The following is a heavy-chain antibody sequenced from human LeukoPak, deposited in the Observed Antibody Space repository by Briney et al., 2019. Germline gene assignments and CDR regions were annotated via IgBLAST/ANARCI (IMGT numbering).Heavy chain of an antibody. V-gene: IGHV4-34*01. Sequence: PSETLSLTCAVYGGSFSAYYWTWIRQPPGKGLEWIGEISHTGSTNYNPSLKSRVTLSVDSSQIQFSLKVRSVTAADTAVYYCAGIELATTKFAHWGQGTLVAVSP. CDR1: GGSFSAYY. CDR2: ISHTGST. J-gene: IGHJ4*02. CDR3: AGIELATTKFAH. D-gene: IGHD1-1*01.